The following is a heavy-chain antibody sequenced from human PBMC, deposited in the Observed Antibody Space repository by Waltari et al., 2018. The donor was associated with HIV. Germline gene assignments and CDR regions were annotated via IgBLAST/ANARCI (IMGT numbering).Heavy chain of an antibody. CDR1: GFTFSSYW. J-gene: IGHJ6*02. V-gene: IGHV3-7*01. CDR3: ARDTLYHYYGMDV. CDR2: IKQDGNEK. Sequence: EVQLVESGGGLVQPGGSLRLSCAASGFTFSSYWMSCVRQAPGKGLELVANIKQDGNEKHYVDSVKGRFTISRDNAKNSLYLQMNSLRAEDTAMYYCARDTLYHYYGMDVWGQGTTVTVSS.